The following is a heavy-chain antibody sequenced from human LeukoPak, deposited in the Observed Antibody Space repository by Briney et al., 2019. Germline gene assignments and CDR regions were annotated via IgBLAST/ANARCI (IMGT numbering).Heavy chain of an antibody. CDR1: GGSISSGDYY. CDR3: ARARNYYANSGHYFDY. D-gene: IGHD3-22*01. Sequence: SETLSLTCTVSGGSISSGDYYWSWIRQPPGKGLQWIGYIYHSGSTYYNPSLKGRLTISVDTSKNQFSLKLSSVTAADTAVYYCARARNYYANSGHYFDYWGQGTLVTVSS. J-gene: IGHJ4*02. V-gene: IGHV4-30-4*01. CDR2: IYHSGST.